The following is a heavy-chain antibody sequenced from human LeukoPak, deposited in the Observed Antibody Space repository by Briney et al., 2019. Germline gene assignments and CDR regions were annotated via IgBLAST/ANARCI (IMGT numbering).Heavy chain of an antibody. Sequence: GGSLRLSCAASGFTFRNYWMHWVRQAPGKGLVWVSHIYSDGSTTSYADSVKGRFTISRDNAKNSLSLQMNSLRDEDTAVYYCARNRAGWYLDVWGKGTTVTVSS. D-gene: IGHD2-15*01. CDR3: ARNRAGWYLDV. V-gene: IGHV3-74*01. CDR2: IYSDGSTT. J-gene: IGHJ6*03. CDR1: GFTFRNYW.